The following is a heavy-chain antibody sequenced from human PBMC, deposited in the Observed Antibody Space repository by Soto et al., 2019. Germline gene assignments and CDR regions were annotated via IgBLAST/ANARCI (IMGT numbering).Heavy chain of an antibody. V-gene: IGHV2-5*02. CDR2: IYWDGDE. CDR3: AHGSCTSADCYPNPYLDY. D-gene: IGHD2-2*01. J-gene: IGHJ4*02. CDR1: GVSLSTTAER. Sequence: QITLKESGPTLVKPTQTLTLTCTFSGVSLSTTAERVGWIRQPPGKALEGLALIYWDGDERYSPSLKTRLTITKDTSKSQVVLTMTNMDPADTATYSCAHGSCTSADCYPNPYLDYWGQGIRVTVSS.